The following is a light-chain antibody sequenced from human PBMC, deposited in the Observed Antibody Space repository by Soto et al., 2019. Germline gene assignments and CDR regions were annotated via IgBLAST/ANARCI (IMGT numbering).Light chain of an antibody. CDR3: SSYTDNKIVV. Sequence: QSALTQPASVSGSPGQSITISCTGTSSDVGGYNYVSWYQQHPGKAPKLMIYEVTNRPSGVSNRFSGSKSGNTASLTISGLQAEDEADYYCSSYTDNKIVVFGGGTKLTVL. CDR1: SSDVGGYNY. CDR2: EVT. V-gene: IGLV2-14*01. J-gene: IGLJ2*01.